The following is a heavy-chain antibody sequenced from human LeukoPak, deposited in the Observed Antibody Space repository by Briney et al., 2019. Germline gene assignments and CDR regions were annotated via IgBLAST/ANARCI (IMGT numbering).Heavy chain of an antibody. Sequence: SETLSLTCAISGDSVSSNSAAWNWIRQSPSRGLEWLGRTYYRSKWYNDYAVSVKSRIIFNPDTSKNQFSLQLSSVTPEDTAVYFCARAPRSGSYWPFDLWGRGTLVTVSS. V-gene: IGHV6-1*01. J-gene: IGHJ2*01. CDR1: GDSVSSNSAA. CDR3: ARAPRSGSYWPFDL. D-gene: IGHD1-26*01. CDR2: TYYRSKWYN.